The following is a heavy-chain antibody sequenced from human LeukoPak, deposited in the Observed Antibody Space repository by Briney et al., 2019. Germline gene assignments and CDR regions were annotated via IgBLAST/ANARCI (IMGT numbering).Heavy chain of an antibody. CDR3: AREVRSYGGNSPDAFDI. J-gene: IGHJ3*02. CDR1: GGSISSHY. CDR2: IYYSGST. Sequence: SETLSLTCTVSGGSISSHYWSWIRQPPGKGLEWIGYIYYSGSTNYNPSLKSRVTISVDTSKNRFSLKLSSVTAADTAVYYCAREVRSYGGNSPDAFDIWGQGTMVTVSS. D-gene: IGHD4-23*01. V-gene: IGHV4-59*11.